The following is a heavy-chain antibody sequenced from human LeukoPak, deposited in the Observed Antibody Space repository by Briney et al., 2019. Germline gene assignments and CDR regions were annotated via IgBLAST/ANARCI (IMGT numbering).Heavy chain of an antibody. Sequence: PGRSLRLSCAASGFTFSVYWMGWVRQAPGKGLEWVATIRSYSSYIHYADSVKGRFIISRDDAKKSMYLQMNSLRVEDTAVYFCARYSEVYYYVDVWGTGTTVTVSS. CDR2: IRSYSSYI. D-gene: IGHD2-21*01. V-gene: IGHV3-21*01. CDR3: ARYSEVYYYVDV. J-gene: IGHJ6*03. CDR1: GFTFSVYW.